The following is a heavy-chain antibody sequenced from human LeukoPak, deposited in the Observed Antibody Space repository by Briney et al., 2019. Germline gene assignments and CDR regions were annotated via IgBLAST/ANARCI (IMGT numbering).Heavy chain of an antibody. CDR3: ASAAVYGDPTNPYFDY. CDR2: IDPNSGGT. V-gene: IGHV1-2*02. CDR1: GYTFTGYL. J-gene: IGHJ4*02. Sequence: ASVKVSCKASGYTFTGYLMHWVRQAPGQGLEWMGWIDPNSGGTNYAQKFQGRVTMTRDTSINTAFMGLSRLRSDDSAVYYCASAAVYGDPTNPYFDYWGQGTLVTVSS. D-gene: IGHD4-17*01.